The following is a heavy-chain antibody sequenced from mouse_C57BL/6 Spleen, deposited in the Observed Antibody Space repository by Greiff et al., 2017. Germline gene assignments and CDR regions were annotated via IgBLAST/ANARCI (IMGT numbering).Heavy chain of an antibody. CDR3: ARSTTVVATDWYFDV. D-gene: IGHD1-1*01. CDR1: GYAFTNYL. J-gene: IGHJ1*03. V-gene: IGHV1-54*01. Sequence: QVQLQQSGAELVRPGTSVKVSCKASGYAFTNYLIEWVKQRPGQGLEWIGVINPGSGGTNYNEKFKGKATLTADKSSSTAYMQLSSLTSEDSAVXFCARSTTVVATDWYFDVWGTGTTVTVSS. CDR2: INPGSGGT.